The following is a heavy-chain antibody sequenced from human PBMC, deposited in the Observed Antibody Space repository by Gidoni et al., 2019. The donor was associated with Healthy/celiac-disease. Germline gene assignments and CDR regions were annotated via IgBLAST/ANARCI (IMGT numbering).Heavy chain of an antibody. CDR1: AGTFSSYA. Sequence: QVQLVQSGAAVKPPASSVKFSCKASAGTFSSYAISWVRQAAGKGLEWMGGVIPIFVTANYAQKCKGRGTITADESTSTAYMELSSLRSEEMAVYYWERASTGDWYFDLWGRGTLVTVSS. J-gene: IGHJ2*01. D-gene: IGHD1-1*01. V-gene: IGHV1-69*01. CDR2: VIPIFVTA. CDR3: ERASTGDWYFDL.